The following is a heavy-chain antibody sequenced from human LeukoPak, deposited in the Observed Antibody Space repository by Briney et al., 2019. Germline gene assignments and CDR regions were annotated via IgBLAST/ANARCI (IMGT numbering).Heavy chain of an antibody. CDR2: ISGSGGST. J-gene: IGHJ4*02. Sequence: GGSLRHSCAASGFTFSSYAMSGVRQAPGKGLEWVSAISGSGGSTYYADSVKGRFTISRDDSKNTLYLQMNSLRAEDTAVYYCPKDTPGGFGHDYWGQGTLVTVSS. D-gene: IGHD3-10*01. CDR1: GFTFSSYA. V-gene: IGHV3-23*01. CDR3: PKDTPGGFGHDY.